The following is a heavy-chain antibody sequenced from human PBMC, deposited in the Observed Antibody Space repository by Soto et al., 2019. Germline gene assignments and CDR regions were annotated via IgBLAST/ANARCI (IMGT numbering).Heavy chain of an antibody. CDR2: ISSSSSTI. V-gene: IGHV3-48*02. J-gene: IGHJ4*02. Sequence: EVQLVESGGGLVQPGGSLRLSCAASGFTFTSHSMNWVRQAPGKGLEWVSYISSSSSTIYYANSVKSRFTISRDNAKNSLYLQMNSLRDEDTAVYYCARDAKGSSGDHFDYWGQGTLVTVSS. D-gene: IGHD1-1*01. CDR3: ARDAKGSSGDHFDY. CDR1: GFTFTSHS.